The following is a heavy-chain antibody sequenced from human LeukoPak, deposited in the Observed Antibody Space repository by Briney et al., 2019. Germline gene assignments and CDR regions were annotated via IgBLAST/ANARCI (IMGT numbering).Heavy chain of an antibody. Sequence: SGGSLRLSYAASGFTFSSYWMNWARQAPGKGLEWVASINHNGNVNYYVDSVKGRFTISRDNAQNSLFLQLNSLRAEDTAVYYCARDPYSSGWYKDAFDIWGQGTMVTVSS. V-gene: IGHV3-7*01. D-gene: IGHD6-19*01. J-gene: IGHJ3*02. CDR1: GFTFSSYW. CDR2: INHNGNVN. CDR3: ARDPYSSGWYKDAFDI.